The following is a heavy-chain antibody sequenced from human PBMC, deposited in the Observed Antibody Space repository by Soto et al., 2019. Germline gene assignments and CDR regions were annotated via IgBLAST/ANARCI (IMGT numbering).Heavy chain of an antibody. CDR1: GFTFSSNG. J-gene: IGHJ4*02. D-gene: IGHD1-26*01. V-gene: IGHV3-23*01. CDR3: AKQPYPTGSYYYDY. CDR2: ISGSGRNT. Sequence: EVQVLESGGGLAQPGGSLRLSCATSGFTFSSNGMSWVRQAPGKGLDWVSGISGSGRNTYYADSVKGRFTISRDNSKNTLYLQMNSLRAEDTAVYYCAKQPYPTGSYYYDYWGQGTLVTVSS.